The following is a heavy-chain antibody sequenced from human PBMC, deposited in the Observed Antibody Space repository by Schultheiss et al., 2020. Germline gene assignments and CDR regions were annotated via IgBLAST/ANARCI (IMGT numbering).Heavy chain of an antibody. CDR1: GYNFASYW. CDR2: IYPGDSDT. V-gene: IGHV5-51*01. J-gene: IGHJ3*02. CDR3: ARHLDRYGASARGTFDI. D-gene: IGHD1-1*01. Sequence: GGSLRLSCKGSGYNFASYWIGWVRQMPGKGLEWMGIIYPGDSDTRYSPSFQGQVTISADKSISTAYLQWGSLKASDTAMYYCARHLDRYGASARGTFDIWGQGTMVTVSS.